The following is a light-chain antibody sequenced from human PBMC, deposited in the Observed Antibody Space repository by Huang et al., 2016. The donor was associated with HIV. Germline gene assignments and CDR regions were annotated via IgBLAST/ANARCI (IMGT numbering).Light chain of an antibody. CDR1: QDITYY. J-gene: IGKJ2*01. CDR2: DAC. Sequence: DIQVTQSPSSLSASVGDRVTITCPAIQDITYYLNWYQHTPGKAPNLLIADACNLASGVPSRCSGTRSGIDFTLTITSLQPEDIATYYCQQYDTLPYTFGQGTKLEI. V-gene: IGKV1-33*01. CDR3: QQYDTLPYT.